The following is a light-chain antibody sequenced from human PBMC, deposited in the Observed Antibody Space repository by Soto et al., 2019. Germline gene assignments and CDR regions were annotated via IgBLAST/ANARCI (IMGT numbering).Light chain of an antibody. CDR3: GSYAGGSPSHYV. CDR1: SSDIGLYKY. CDR2: DVS. Sequence: QSALTQPASVSGSPGQSITISCTGTSSDIGLYKYVSWYQQHPGKAPKIILFDVSSRPSGISNRFAGSKSGNTASLTISGLQTEDEADYYCGSYAGGSPSHYVFGTGTKLTVL. V-gene: IGLV2-14*01. J-gene: IGLJ1*01.